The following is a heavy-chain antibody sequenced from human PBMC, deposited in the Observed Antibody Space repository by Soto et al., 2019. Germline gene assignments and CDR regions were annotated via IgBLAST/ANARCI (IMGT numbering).Heavy chain of an antibody. CDR2: MNPNSGNT. D-gene: IGHD4-17*01. CDR3: VRGDYGDYSHWFDP. CDR1: GYTFTKFD. J-gene: IGHJ5*02. V-gene: IGHV1-8*01. Sequence: QVQLVQSGAEVKKPGASVRVSCKASGYTFTKFDINWVRQATGQGLEGMGWMNPNSGNTGYAQKFQGRVTMTRNTSITTAYMELSTLRSEDTAVYYCVRGDYGDYSHWFDPWGQGTLVTVSS.